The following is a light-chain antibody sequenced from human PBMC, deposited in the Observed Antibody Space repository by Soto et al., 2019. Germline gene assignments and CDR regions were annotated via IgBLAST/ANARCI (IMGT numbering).Light chain of an antibody. Sequence: EIVLTQSPGTLSLSPGERATLSCRASQSVSNNYLAWYQQRPGQAPRLLIYGVSSRATGVPDRFGGSGSGTDFSLTISRLEPEDFAVYYCQQYGSSPHTFGQGTKVDNK. V-gene: IGKV3-20*01. CDR2: GVS. CDR3: QQYGSSPHT. J-gene: IGKJ2*01. CDR1: QSVSNNY.